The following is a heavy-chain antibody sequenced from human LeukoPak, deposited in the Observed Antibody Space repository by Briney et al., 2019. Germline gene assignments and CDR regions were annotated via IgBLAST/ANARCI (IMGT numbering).Heavy chain of an antibody. CDR1: GYTFTGYY. J-gene: IGHJ4*02. Sequence: ASVKVSCKASGYTFTGYYMHWVRQAPGQGLEWMGWINPNSGGTNYAQKFQGRVTMTRDTSISTAYMELSRLRPDDTAVYYCARVHRDDYSNYYFDYWGQGTLVTVSS. D-gene: IGHD4-11*01. CDR3: ARVHRDDYSNYYFDY. V-gene: IGHV1-2*02. CDR2: INPNSGGT.